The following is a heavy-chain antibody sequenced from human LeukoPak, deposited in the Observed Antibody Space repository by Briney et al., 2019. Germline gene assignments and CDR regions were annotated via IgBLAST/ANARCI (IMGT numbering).Heavy chain of an antibody. CDR3: ARRAVIFGVVIGNDY. CDR2: INPNSGGT. CDR1: GYAFTGYY. Sequence: ASVKVSRKASGYAFTGYYLHWVRQAPGQGLEWMGWINPNSGGTIYAQKFQGRVTMTRDTSITTAYVELSRLRSDDTALYYCARRAVIFGVVIGNDYWGQGTLVTVSS. J-gene: IGHJ4*02. D-gene: IGHD3-3*01. V-gene: IGHV1-2*02.